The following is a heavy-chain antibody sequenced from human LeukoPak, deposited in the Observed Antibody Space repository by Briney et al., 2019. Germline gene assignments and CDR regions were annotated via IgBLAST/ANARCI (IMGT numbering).Heavy chain of an antibody. CDR2: IKGDGSPT. J-gene: IGHJ4*02. D-gene: IGHD4-17*01. Sequence: GGSLRLSCAPSGFTFSTYWMHWVRQAPGKGLVWVARIKGDGSPTIYADSVKGRFTISRDNSKNTLYLQTSSLRVEDTAVYYCARASTTVPNLLDHWGRGTLVTVSS. CDR1: GFTFSTYW. V-gene: IGHV3-74*01. CDR3: ARASTTVPNLLDH.